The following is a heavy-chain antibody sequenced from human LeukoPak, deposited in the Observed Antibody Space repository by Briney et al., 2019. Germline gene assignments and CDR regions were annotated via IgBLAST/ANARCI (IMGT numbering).Heavy chain of an antibody. CDR1: GGSFSGYY. CDR3: ARVGTIFGGYIP. CDR2: INHSGST. V-gene: IGHV4-34*01. Sequence: SETLSLTCAVYGGSFSGYYWSWIRQPPGKGLEWIGEINHSGSTNYNPSLKSRVTISVDTSKNQFSLKLSSVTAADTAVYYCARVGTIFGGYIPWGQGTLVTVSS. J-gene: IGHJ5*02. D-gene: IGHD3-3*01.